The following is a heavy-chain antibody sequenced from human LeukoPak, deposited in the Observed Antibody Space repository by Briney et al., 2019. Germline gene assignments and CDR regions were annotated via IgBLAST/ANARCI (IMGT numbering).Heavy chain of an antibody. V-gene: IGHV4-4*07. CDR3: VAGWGNGWFDP. CDR2: VYTSGST. J-gene: IGHJ5*02. D-gene: IGHD3-16*01. Sequence: SETLSLTCTASGGSISSYYWSWIRQPAGQGLEWIGRVYTSGSTNYNPSLKSRVTMSVDTSKNQFSLMLSSVTAADTAVYYCVAGWGNGWFDPWGQGTLVTVSS. CDR1: GGSISSYY.